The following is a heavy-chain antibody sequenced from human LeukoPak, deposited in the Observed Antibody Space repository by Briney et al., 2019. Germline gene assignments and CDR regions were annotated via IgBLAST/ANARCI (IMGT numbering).Heavy chain of an antibody. CDR3: ARGRGYGYGIDY. CDR2: IFYSGTT. CDR1: GGSLTSGGHY. Sequence: SETLSLTCTVSGGSLTSGGHYWSWVRQPPGKGLEWIGHIFYSGTTLYNPTLKTRLTISEDTSNNQFSLRLTSLTAADTAVYYCARGRGYGYGIDYWGQGTLVTVSS. J-gene: IGHJ4*02. D-gene: IGHD5-18*01. V-gene: IGHV4-30-4*08.